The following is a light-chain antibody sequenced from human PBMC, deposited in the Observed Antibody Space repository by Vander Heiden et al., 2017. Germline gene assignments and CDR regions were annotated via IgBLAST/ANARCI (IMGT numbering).Light chain of an antibody. CDR2: STN. V-gene: IGLV8-61*01. Sequence: QTVVTQEPSFSVSPGGTVTLTCGVSSCSVSTNYYPSWYQQTPGQSPRTLIYSTNTRSSGVPDRFSGSILGNTAALTITGAQADDESDYYCVLYMGSGISVFGGGTKLTVL. CDR1: SCSVSTNYY. CDR3: VLYMGSGISV. J-gene: IGLJ2*01.